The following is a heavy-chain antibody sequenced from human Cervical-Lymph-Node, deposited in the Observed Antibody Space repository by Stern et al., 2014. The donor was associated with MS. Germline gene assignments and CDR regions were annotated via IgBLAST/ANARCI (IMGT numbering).Heavy chain of an antibody. CDR3: ARDYGDYAFDY. J-gene: IGHJ4*02. CDR1: GYSFTDNW. CDR2: IYPGDSDS. Sequence: EVQLVESGAEVKKPGESLKISCKGSGYSFTDNWIAWVRQIPGKGLEWMGIIYPGDSDSGYSRSFQGQVTISADKSISTAYLQWSSLKASDTAMYYCARDYGDYAFDYWGQGTLVTVSS. V-gene: IGHV5-51*01. D-gene: IGHD4-17*01.